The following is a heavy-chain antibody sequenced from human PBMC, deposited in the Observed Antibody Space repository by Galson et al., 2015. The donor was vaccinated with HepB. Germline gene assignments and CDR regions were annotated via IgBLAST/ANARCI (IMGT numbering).Heavy chain of an antibody. V-gene: IGHV3-7*01. J-gene: IGHJ3*02. D-gene: IGHD3-10*01. CDR2: IQQHASEK. CDR1: GFTFSDYW. CDR3: ARAVYYGSGSDAFDM. Sequence: SLRLSCAASGFTFSDYWMNWVRQAPGQGLEWVANIQQHASEKHYVDSVKGRFTISRDNAKNSLYLHMNSLRAEDTAIYYCARAVYYGSGSDAFDMWGQGTMGTVSS.